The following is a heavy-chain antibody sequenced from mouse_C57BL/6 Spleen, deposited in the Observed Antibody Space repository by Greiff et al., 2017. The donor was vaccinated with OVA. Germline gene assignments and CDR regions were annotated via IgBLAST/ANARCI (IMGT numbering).Heavy chain of an antibody. J-gene: IGHJ3*01. CDR1: GFTFSSYA. CDR3: TRGLRIDYDGAWFAY. D-gene: IGHD2-4*01. CDR2: ISSGGDYI. V-gene: IGHV5-9-1*02. Sequence: EVKLVESGEGLVKPGGSLKLSCAASGFTFSSYAMSWVRQTPEKRLEWVAYISSGGDYIYYADTVKGRFTISRDNARNTLYLQMSSLKSEDTAMYYCTRGLRIDYDGAWFAYWGQGTLVTVSA.